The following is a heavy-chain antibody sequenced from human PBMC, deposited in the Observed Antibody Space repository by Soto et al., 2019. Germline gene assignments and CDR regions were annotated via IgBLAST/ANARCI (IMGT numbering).Heavy chain of an antibody. CDR3: ARHFRLLHYVPTGYEYFQH. V-gene: IGHV4-39*01. Sequence: SETLSLTCTVSGGSISSSSYYWGWIRQPPGKGLEWIGSIYYSGSTYYNPSLKSRVTISVDTSKNQFSLKLSSVTAADTAVYYCARHFRLLHYVPTGYEYFQHWGQGTLVTVSS. D-gene: IGHD3-10*02. J-gene: IGHJ1*01. CDR2: IYYSGST. CDR1: GGSISSSSYY.